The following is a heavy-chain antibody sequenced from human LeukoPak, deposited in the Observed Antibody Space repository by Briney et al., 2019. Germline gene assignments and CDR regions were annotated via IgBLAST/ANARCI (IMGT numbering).Heavy chain of an antibody. D-gene: IGHD4-17*01. V-gene: IGHV4-4*09. CDR1: GGSISSYY. J-gene: IGHJ4*02. CDR3: ARLPSNYGDRDN. CDR2: IYTSGST. Sequence: SETLSLTCTVSGGSISSYYWSWIRQPPGKGLEWIGYIYTSGSTNYNPSLKSRVTISVDTSKNQFSLKLSSVTAADTAVYYCARLPSNYGDRDNWGQGTLVTVSS.